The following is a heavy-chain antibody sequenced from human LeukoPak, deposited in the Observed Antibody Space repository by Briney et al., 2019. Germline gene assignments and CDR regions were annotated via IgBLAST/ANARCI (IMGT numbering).Heavy chain of an antibody. CDR1: GFIVSDNF. CDR3: ARGISNYYDIAY. D-gene: IGHD3-9*01. CDR2: IYSGGAA. J-gene: IGHJ4*02. V-gene: IGHV3-66*01. Sequence: PGGSLRLSCAASGFIVSDNFMSWVRQAPGKGLEWVSVIYSGGAAFYAESARGRFTVSRDDSKSTLYLQMNNVRVEDTAVYHCARGISNYYDIAYWGQGTLVTVSS.